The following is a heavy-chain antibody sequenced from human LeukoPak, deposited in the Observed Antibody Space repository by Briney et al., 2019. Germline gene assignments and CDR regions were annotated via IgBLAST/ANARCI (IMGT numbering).Heavy chain of an antibody. J-gene: IGHJ4*02. CDR1: GFTFSDYW. V-gene: IGHV3-7*03. CDR2: IKRDGSEK. CDR3: TKDPYDILTGYCFDY. D-gene: IGHD3-9*01. Sequence: GGSLRLSCAASGFTFSDYWMTWVRQAPGKGLEWVANIKRDGSEKYYVDSVKGRFTISRDNAKNSLYLQMNSLRPEDTALYHCTKDPYDILTGYCFDYWGQGALVTVSS.